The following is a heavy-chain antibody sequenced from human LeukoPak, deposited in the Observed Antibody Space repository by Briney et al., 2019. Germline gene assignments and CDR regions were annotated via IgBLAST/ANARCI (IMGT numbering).Heavy chain of an antibody. D-gene: IGHD2/OR15-2a*01. CDR2: IYDSGST. Sequence: SSETLSLTCTVSGGSISSCYWSWIRQPAGKGLEWIGDIYDSGSTRYNTSLESRVTISVDTSKNQFSLKLSSVTAADTAVYYCAKGGSTNFYYGDVWGQGTTVTVSS. V-gene: IGHV4-59*01. CDR1: GGSISSCY. J-gene: IGHJ6*02. CDR3: AKGGSTNFYYGDV.